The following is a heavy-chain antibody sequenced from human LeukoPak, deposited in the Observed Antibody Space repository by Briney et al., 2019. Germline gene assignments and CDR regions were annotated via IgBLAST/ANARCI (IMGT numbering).Heavy chain of an antibody. CDR3: ARSQTSDYGRAVVWIDY. V-gene: IGHV4-39*01. CDR2: IRYSGST. CDR1: SGSIKSISYY. D-gene: IGHD4-17*01. J-gene: IGHJ4*02. Sequence: SETLSLTCTVSSGSIKSISYYWRWIRQAPGKGLEWIGSIRYSGSTYYNLSLKSRVTISVDTSKNQFSLRLSSVTAADTAVYYCARSQTSDYGRAVVWIDYWGQGTLVTVSS.